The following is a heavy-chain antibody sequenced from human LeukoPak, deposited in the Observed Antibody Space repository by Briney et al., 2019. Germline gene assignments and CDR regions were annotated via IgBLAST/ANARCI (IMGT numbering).Heavy chain of an antibody. V-gene: IGHV1-69*13. D-gene: IGHD6-13*01. CDR3: ARDLSSSSFNWFDP. Sequence: SVKVSCKASGGTFSSYAISWLRQAPGQGLEWMGGIIPIFGTANYAQKFQGRVTITADESTSTAYMELSSLRSEDTAVYYCARDLSSSSFNWFDPWGQGTLVTVSS. J-gene: IGHJ5*02. CDR1: GGTFSSYA. CDR2: IIPIFGTA.